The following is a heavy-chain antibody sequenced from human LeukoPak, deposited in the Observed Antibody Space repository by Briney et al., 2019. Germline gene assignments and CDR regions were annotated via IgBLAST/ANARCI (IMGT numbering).Heavy chain of an antibody. CDR1: GGSISSYY. V-gene: IGHV4-59*01. CDR3: ARSRRPAFDI. Sequence: SETLSLTCTVSGGSISSYYWSWIRQPPGKGLEWIGYIYYSGSTNYNPSLKSRVTISVDTAKNQFSLKLSSVTAADTAVYYCARSRRPAFDIWGQGTMVTVSS. D-gene: IGHD6-13*01. J-gene: IGHJ3*02. CDR2: IYYSGST.